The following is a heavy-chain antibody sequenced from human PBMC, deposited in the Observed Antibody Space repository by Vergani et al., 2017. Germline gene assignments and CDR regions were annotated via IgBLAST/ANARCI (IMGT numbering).Heavy chain of an antibody. CDR1: GFRFSNYA. D-gene: IGHD3-3*01. CDR3: AKXGTITIFGSVDYY. Sequence: DVELLESGGALVQPGGSLRLSCAASGFRFSNYAMSWVRQAPGKGLEWVAAIASSGTITYYSDSVKSRFTVSRDNSQNTLFLLMSSLRAEDTALYYCAKXGTITIFGSVDYYWGQGTLVTVSS. J-gene: IGHJ4*02. CDR2: IASSGTIT. V-gene: IGHV3-23*01.